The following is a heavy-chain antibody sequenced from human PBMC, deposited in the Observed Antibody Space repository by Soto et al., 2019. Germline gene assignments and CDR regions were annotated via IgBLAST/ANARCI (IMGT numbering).Heavy chain of an antibody. D-gene: IGHD3-22*01. V-gene: IGHV3-15*07. CDR1: GCTCSNAW. Sequence: GGSLRLSCAASGCTCSNAWVNWVRQAPGKGLEWAGRIKSKTDGGTTDYAAPVKGRFTISRDDSKNTLYLQMNSLKTEDTAVYYCTTDPVTMIVVVPSSGWGQGTLVTVSS. J-gene: IGHJ4*02. CDR3: TTDPVTMIVVVPSSG. CDR2: IKSKTDGGTT.